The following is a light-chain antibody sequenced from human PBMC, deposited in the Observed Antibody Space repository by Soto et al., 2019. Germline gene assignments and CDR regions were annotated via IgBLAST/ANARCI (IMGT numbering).Light chain of an antibody. Sequence: QSALTQPPSVSGAPGQRVTISCTGSSSNIGAGYDVHWYQQLPGTAPKLLIYGNSNRPSGVPDRFSGPKSGTSASLAITGLQAEDEADYYCQSYDSSLSGVFGGGTKLTVL. J-gene: IGLJ2*01. V-gene: IGLV1-40*01. CDR3: QSYDSSLSGV. CDR1: SSNIGAGYD. CDR2: GNS.